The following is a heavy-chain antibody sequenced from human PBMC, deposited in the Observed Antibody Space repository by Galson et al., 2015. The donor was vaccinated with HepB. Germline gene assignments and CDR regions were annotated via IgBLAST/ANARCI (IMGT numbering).Heavy chain of an antibody. Sequence: SCKASGYTFTSYYMHWVRQAPGQGLEWMGIINPSGGSTSYAQKFQGRVTMTRDTSTSTVYMELSSLSSEDTAVYYCARDRSTVLRCFDWPAGYFDYWGQGTLVTVSS. V-gene: IGHV1-46*01. CDR1: GYTFTSYY. J-gene: IGHJ4*02. CDR3: ARDRSTVLRCFDWPAGYFDY. D-gene: IGHD3-9*01. CDR2: INPSGGST.